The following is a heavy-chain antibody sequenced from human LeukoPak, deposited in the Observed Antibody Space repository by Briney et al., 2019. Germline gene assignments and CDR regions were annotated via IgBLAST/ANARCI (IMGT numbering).Heavy chain of an antibody. CDR1: GFSFSSYS. Sequence: GGSLRLSCAASGFSFSSYSMNWVRQAPGKGLEWVAVISYDGSNKYYADSVKGRFTISRDNSKNTLYLQMNSLRAEDTAVYYCAKDRVSGFGMDVWGQGTTVTVSS. D-gene: IGHD6-25*01. CDR2: ISYDGSNK. CDR3: AKDRVSGFGMDV. V-gene: IGHV3-30*18. J-gene: IGHJ6*02.